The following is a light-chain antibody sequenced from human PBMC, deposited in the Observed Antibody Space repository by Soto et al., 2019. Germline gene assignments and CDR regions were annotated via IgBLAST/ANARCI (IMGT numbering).Light chain of an antibody. CDR3: CSYAASDTYV. CDR2: DVS. CDR1: SSDVGGYNF. J-gene: IGLJ1*01. Sequence: QSVLTQPRSVSGSPGQSVTISCTGTSSDVGGYNFVSWYQQHPGKAPKLIIFDVSKRPSGVPDRFSASKSDNTASLTISGLQAEDEADYYCCSYAASDTYVFATGTKVTVL. V-gene: IGLV2-11*01.